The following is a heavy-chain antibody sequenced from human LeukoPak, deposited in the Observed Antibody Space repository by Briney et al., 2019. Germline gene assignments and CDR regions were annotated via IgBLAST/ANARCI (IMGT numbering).Heavy chain of an antibody. Sequence: GGSLRLSCAASGFTLDDYATHWVRQAPGKGLEWVSGISWNSGSIGYADSVKGRFTISRDNAKNSLYLQMNSLRAEDTALYYCAKDKDIAVAGSWFDPWGQGTLVTVSS. CDR3: AKDKDIAVAGSWFDP. CDR1: GFTLDDYA. CDR2: ISWNSGSI. V-gene: IGHV3-9*01. D-gene: IGHD6-19*01. J-gene: IGHJ5*02.